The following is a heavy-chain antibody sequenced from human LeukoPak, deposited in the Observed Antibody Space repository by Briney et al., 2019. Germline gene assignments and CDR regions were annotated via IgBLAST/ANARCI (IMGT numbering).Heavy chain of an antibody. Sequence: GGPLSLSCAASGFTFSSYPMSGARQPPGKGRGWVSAISGSGGSTYYADSVKGRFTISRDNSKNTLYLQMNSLRAEDTAVYYCAKVNSGYFDYWGQGTLVTVSS. CDR2: ISGSGGST. J-gene: IGHJ4*02. CDR3: AKVNSGYFDY. V-gene: IGHV3-23*01. D-gene: IGHD6-19*01. CDR1: GFTFSSYP.